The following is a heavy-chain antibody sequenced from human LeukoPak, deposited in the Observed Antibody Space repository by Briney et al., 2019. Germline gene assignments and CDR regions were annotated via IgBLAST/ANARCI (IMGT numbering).Heavy chain of an antibody. D-gene: IGHD2-15*01. Sequence: ASVKVSCKVSGYTLTELSMHWVRPAPGKGLEWMGGFDPEDGETIYAQKFQGRVTMTEDTSTDTAYMELSSLRSEDTAVYYCATVVVTTAGDYFDYWGQGTLVTVSS. V-gene: IGHV1-24*01. CDR2: FDPEDGET. J-gene: IGHJ4*02. CDR1: GYTLTELS. CDR3: ATVVVTTAGDYFDY.